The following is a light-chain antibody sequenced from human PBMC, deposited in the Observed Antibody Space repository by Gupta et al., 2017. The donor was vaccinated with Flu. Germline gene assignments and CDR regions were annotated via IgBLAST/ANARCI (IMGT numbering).Light chain of an antibody. V-gene: IGLV1-44*01. CDR3: VTWDESLRGLV. CDR2: SKN. CDR1: SSNIGTNA. J-gene: IGLJ2*01. Sequence: QSVLTQPPSASGTPGQRVTISCSGSSSNIGTNALNWYQQLPATAPKLLSDSKNHRPSGVHDRFSCSKSCTSASLTITGLQSQDEAEYYCVTWDESLRGLVFGGGTKLTVL.